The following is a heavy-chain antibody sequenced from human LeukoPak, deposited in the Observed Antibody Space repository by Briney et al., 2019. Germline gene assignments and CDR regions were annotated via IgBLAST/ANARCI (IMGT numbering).Heavy chain of an antibody. CDR3: ASSHDSSGND. J-gene: IGHJ4*02. V-gene: IGHV3-7*01. CDR1: GFSFSTNW. CDR2: IRGDGSAK. Sequence: GGSLRLSCAASGFSFSTNWMAWVRQAPGKGLEWVGIIRGDGSAKFYGGSVKGRFTISRDNSQNTLYLQMDSLRPEDTAVYYCASSHDSSGNDWGQGTLVTVSS. D-gene: IGHD3-22*01.